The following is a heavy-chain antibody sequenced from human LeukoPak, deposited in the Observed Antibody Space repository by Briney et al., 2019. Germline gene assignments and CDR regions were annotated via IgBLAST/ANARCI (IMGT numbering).Heavy chain of an antibody. J-gene: IGHJ4*02. CDR1: GFTFTNAW. D-gene: IGHD2-2*01. CDR2: SKSQTDGGTT. Sequence: PGGSLRLSCAASGFTFTNAWMSWVRQAPGKVLEWIGRSKSQTDGGTTDYAAPVKGRFTISRDDSKNTVYLQMNSLRTDDTAVYYCTTLSYAGGYWGQGTLVTVSS. CDR3: TTLSYAGGY. V-gene: IGHV3-15*01.